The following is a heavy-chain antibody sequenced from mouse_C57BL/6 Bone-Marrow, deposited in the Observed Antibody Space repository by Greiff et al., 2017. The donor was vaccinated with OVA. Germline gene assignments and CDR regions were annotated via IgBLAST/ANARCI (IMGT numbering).Heavy chain of an antibody. Sequence: KLQQSVAELVRPGASVKLSCTASGFNIKNTYMHWVKQRPEQGLEWIGRIDPANGNTKYAPKFQGKATIPADTSSNTAYLQLSSLTSYDTAIYYCARVITTVVEYYFDYWGQGTTLTVSS. CDR3: ARVITTVVEYYFDY. CDR2: IDPANGNT. CDR1: GFNIKNTY. D-gene: IGHD1-1*01. J-gene: IGHJ2*01. V-gene: IGHV14-3*01.